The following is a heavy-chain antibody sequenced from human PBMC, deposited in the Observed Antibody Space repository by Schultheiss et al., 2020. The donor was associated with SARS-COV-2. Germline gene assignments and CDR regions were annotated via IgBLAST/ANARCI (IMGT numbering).Heavy chain of an antibody. CDR2: INTSGST. D-gene: IGHD6-19*01. J-gene: IGHJ4*02. Sequence: SQTLSLTCTVSGGSISSGDYYWGWIRQPAGKGLEWIGRINTSGSTNYNPSLKSRVSMSVDTSKNQFSLQLNSVTPEDTAVYYCARGLQWLGYWGQGTLVTVSS. CDR1: GGSISSGDYY. V-gene: IGHV4-61*02. CDR3: ARGLQWLGY.